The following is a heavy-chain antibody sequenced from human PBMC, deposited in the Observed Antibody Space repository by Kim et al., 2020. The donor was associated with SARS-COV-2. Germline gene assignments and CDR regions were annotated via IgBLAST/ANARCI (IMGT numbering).Heavy chain of an antibody. Sequence: GGSLRLSCAASGFTFDDYAMHWVRQAPGKGLEWVSLISGDGGSTYYADSVKGRFTISRDNSKNSLYLQMNSLRTEDTALYYCAKDMTETRITAAGTGLESWGQGTLVTVSS. CDR3: AKDMTETRITAAGTGLES. V-gene: IGHV3-43*02. CDR1: GFTFDDYA. D-gene: IGHD6-13*01. CDR2: ISGDGGST. J-gene: IGHJ4*02.